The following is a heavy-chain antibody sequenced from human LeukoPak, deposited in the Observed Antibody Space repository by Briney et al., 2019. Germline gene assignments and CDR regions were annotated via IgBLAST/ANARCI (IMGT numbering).Heavy chain of an antibody. J-gene: IGHJ4*02. V-gene: IGHV4-59*01. D-gene: IGHD4-23*01. CDR3: ARDLYGGNPFDF. Sequence: PSETLSLTCTVSGGSISNYYGSWIRQPPGKGLEWSGYKSYSGSTHYPLSLKRRVTISIDTSKNQFSLKLSSVTTADTAVYYCARDLYGGNPFDFWGQGTLVIVSS. CDR1: GGSISNYY. CDR2: KSYSGST.